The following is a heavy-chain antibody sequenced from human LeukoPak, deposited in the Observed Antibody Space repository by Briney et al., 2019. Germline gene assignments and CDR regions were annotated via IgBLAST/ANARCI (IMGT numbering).Heavy chain of an antibody. Sequence: PGRSLRLSCAASGFTFSSYGMHWVRQAPGKGLEWVADIWYDGSNTDDADSVKGRFTISRDNSKNTLYLQMNSLRAEDTAVYYCAKVLYDSSGYYLYYFDYWGQGTLVTVSS. CDR1: GFTFSSYG. D-gene: IGHD3-22*01. J-gene: IGHJ4*02. CDR2: IWYDGSNT. CDR3: AKVLYDSSGYYLYYFDY. V-gene: IGHV3-33*06.